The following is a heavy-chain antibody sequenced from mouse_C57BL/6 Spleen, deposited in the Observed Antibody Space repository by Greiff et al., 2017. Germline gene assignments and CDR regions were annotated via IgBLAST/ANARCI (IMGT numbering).Heavy chain of an antibody. CDR2: ISYDGSN. Sequence: QLQQSGPGLVKPSQSLSLTCSVTGYSITSGYYWNWIRQFPGNKLEWMGYISYDGSNNYNTSLKNRISITRDTSKNQFFLKLNSVTTEDTATYYCANYDGYFEGFAYWGQGTLVTVSA. V-gene: IGHV3-6*01. CDR1: GYSITSGYY. D-gene: IGHD2-3*01. CDR3: ANYDGYFEGFAY. J-gene: IGHJ3*01.